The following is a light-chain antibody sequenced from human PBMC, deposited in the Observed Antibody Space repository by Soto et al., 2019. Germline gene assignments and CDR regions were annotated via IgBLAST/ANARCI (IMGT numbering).Light chain of an antibody. Sequence: EIVLTQSPATLSLSPGERATLSCRASQSVSNDFLAWYQQKPGQAPRLLIYGASTRATDVPDRFSGSGSGTVFTLNISSLQSEDFALYYCQQYNNWPPWTFGQGTKVDIK. J-gene: IGKJ1*01. CDR1: QSVSNDF. V-gene: IGKV3D-15*01. CDR3: QQYNNWPPWT. CDR2: GAS.